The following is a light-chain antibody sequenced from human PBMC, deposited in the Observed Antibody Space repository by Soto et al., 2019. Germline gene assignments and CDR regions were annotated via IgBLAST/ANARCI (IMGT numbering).Light chain of an antibody. V-gene: IGLV1-44*01. Sequence: QSALTQPPSASGTPGQRVTISCSGSSSNIGSNTVNWYQQLPGTATKLLIYSNNQRPSGVPDGISGSKSGTSSSLAICGLQSVVEVDYYCAAWDDSLNGVVFVGGTQLTV. CDR1: SSNIGSNT. CDR3: AAWDDSLNGVV. J-gene: IGLJ2*01. CDR2: SNN.